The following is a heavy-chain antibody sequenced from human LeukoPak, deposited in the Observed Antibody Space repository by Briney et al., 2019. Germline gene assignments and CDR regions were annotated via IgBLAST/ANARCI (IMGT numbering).Heavy chain of an antibody. Sequence: GALRLSCAASGFTFSSYAMHWVGQAPGKGLEWVAVISYDGSNKYYADSVKGRFTISRDNSKNTLYLKINSLRAEDTAVYYCARGALDYWGQGTMVTVSS. J-gene: IGHJ4*02. V-gene: IGHV3-30-3*01. CDR3: ARGALDY. CDR1: GFTFSSYA. CDR2: ISYDGSNK.